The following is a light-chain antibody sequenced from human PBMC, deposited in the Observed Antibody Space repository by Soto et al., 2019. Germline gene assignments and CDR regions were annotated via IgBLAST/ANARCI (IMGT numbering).Light chain of an antibody. CDR3: GTWSTDLQSII. CDR1: TSNIGSNY. Sequence: QSVLTQPPSVSAAPGQTVTISCSGITSNIGSNYMSWYQQLPGTAPRLLIYDTNKRISGIPDRFSGSNSGTSATLAITGLQTGDEADYYCGTWSTDLQSIIFGGGTKVTVL. J-gene: IGLJ2*01. CDR2: DTN. V-gene: IGLV1-51*01.